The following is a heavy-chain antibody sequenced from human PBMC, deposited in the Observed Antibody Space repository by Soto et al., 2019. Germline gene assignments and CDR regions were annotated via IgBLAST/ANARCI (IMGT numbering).Heavy chain of an antibody. Sequence: QVQLVQSGAEVKKPGSSVKVSCKASGGTFSSYAISWVRQAPGQGLEWMGGIIPIFGTANYAQKFQGRVTITADESTSTAYMELSSLRSEDTAVCYCARDQVVVVAATRHYYYGMDVWGQGTTVTVSS. D-gene: IGHD2-15*01. J-gene: IGHJ6*02. CDR1: GGTFSSYA. V-gene: IGHV1-69*01. CDR2: IIPIFGTA. CDR3: ARDQVVVVAATRHYYYGMDV.